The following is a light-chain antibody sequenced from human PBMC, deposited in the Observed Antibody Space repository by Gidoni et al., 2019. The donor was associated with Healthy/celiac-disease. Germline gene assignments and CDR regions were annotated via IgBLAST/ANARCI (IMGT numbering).Light chain of an antibody. V-gene: IGKV1-5*03. Sequence: DIQMTQSPSTLSASVGDRVTITCRASQSSSSWLAWYQQKPGKAPKLLIYKASSLESGVPSRFSGSGSGTEFTLTISSLQPYDFATYYCQQYNSYSTFGQGTKVEIK. CDR3: QQYNSYST. CDR2: KAS. CDR1: QSSSSW. J-gene: IGKJ1*01.